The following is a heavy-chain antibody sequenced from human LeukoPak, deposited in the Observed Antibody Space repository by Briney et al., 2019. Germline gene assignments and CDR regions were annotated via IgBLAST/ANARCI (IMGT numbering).Heavy chain of an antibody. CDR2: LTTDGGST. Sequence: PGGSLRLSCAASGFALSSYDMSWVRQAPGKGLEWVSSLTTDGGSTEYADSVKGRFTISRDNSKNTLYLQMNSLRAEDTAVYYCAKAVVVVAESGTFDYWGQGTLVTVSS. CDR1: GFALSSYD. J-gene: IGHJ4*02. V-gene: IGHV3-23*01. D-gene: IGHD2-15*01. CDR3: AKAVVVVAESGTFDY.